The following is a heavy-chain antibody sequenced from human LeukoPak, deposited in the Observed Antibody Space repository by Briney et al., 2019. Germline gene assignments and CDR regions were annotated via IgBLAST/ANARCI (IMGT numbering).Heavy chain of an antibody. CDR3: ARDGAHYDFWSGRYYYYGMDV. D-gene: IGHD3-3*01. CDR1: GFTFSSYG. Sequence: PGGSLRLSCAASGFTFSSYGMHWVRQAPGKGLEWVAVIWYDGSNKYYADSVKGRFTISRDNSKNSLYLQMNSLRDEDTAVYYCARDGAHYDFWSGRYYYYGMDVWGQGTTVTVSS. V-gene: IGHV3-33*01. CDR2: IWYDGSNK. J-gene: IGHJ6*02.